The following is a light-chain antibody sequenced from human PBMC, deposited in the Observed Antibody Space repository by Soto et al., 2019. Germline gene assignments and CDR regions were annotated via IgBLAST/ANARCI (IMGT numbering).Light chain of an antibody. V-gene: IGLV2-14*01. CDR1: XSDVGGYNY. J-gene: IGLJ3*02. CDR3: SSYTSSSTRV. Sequence: QSVLTQPASVSGSPGXSITISCTGXXSDVGGYNYVSWYQQHPGKAPKLMIYEVSNRPSGVSNRFSGSKSGNTASLTISGLQAEDEADYYCSSYTSSSTRVFGGGTKLTVL. CDR2: EVS.